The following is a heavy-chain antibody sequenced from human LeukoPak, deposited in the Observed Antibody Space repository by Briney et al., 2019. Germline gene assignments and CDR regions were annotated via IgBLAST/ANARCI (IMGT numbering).Heavy chain of an antibody. V-gene: IGHV3-11*01. CDR2: ITNGGSTI. Sequence: TGGSLRLSCAASGFTFRDYNMNWVRQAPGKGLEWVSYITNGGSTIHHADSVKGRFTISRDNAKKTLYLQMNSLRAEDTAVYYCARSIGLTGGGVDVWGQGTTVTVSS. CDR1: GFTFRDYN. CDR3: ARSIGLTGGGVDV. D-gene: IGHD3-9*01. J-gene: IGHJ6*02.